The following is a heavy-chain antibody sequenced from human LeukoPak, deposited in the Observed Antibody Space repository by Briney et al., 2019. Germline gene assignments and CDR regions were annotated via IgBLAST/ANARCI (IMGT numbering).Heavy chain of an antibody. CDR3: GRAIYPKRYSDYAGWFAFDI. CDR1: GGSFSGYY. J-gene: IGHJ3*02. Sequence: SETLSLTCAVYGGSFSGYYWSWIRQPPGKGLEWIGEINHSGSTNYNPSLKSRVTISVDTSKNQFSLKLSSVTAADTAVYYCGRAIYPKRYSDYAGWFAFDIWGQGTMVTVSS. CDR2: INHSGST. V-gene: IGHV4-34*01. D-gene: IGHD4-11*01.